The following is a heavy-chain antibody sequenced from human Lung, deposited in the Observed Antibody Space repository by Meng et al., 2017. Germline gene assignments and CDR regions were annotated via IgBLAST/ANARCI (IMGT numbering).Heavy chain of an antibody. CDR1: GGSFSDYY. J-gene: IGHJ4*02. CDR3: ARGPTTMAHDFDY. CDR2: INHSGST. V-gene: IGHV4-34*01. D-gene: IGHD4-11*01. Sequence: QLQQWGAGLLKPSATMSLTCVVSGGSFSDYYWSWIRQPPGKGLEWIGEINHSGSTNYNPSLEGRATISVDTSQNNLSLKLSSVTAADSAVYYCARGPTTMAHDFDYWGQGTLVTVSS.